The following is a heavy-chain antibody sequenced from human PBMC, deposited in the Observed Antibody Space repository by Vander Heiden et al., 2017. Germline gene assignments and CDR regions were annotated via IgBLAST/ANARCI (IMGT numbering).Heavy chain of an antibody. CDR2: IIPIFGTA. CDR1: GGTFSRYG. V-gene: IGHV1-69*01. Sequence: QVQLVQSGAEVKKPGSSVKVSCQASGGTFSRYGISWVRQAPGQGLEWMGGIIPIFGTANYAQKFQGRVTITADESTSTAYMELSSLRSEDTAVYYCARDRSSGYYYKVGWFDPWGQGTLVTVSS. CDR3: ARDRSSGYYYKVGWFDP. D-gene: IGHD3-22*01. J-gene: IGHJ5*02.